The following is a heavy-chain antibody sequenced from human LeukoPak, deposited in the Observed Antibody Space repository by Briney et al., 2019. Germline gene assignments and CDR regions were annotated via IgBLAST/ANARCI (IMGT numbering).Heavy chain of an antibody. V-gene: IGHV4-59*01. CDR1: GGSITSYY. J-gene: IGHJ6*03. D-gene: IGHD5-18*01. CDR2: IYYSGST. CDR3: ASSRDGYSYGYYMDV. Sequence: SETLSLTCTVSGGSITSYYWSWIRKPPGKGLERIGYIYYSGSTNYNPSLKSRVTISVDTSKNQFSLKLSSVTAADTAVYYCASSRDGYSYGYYMDVWGKGTTVTVSS.